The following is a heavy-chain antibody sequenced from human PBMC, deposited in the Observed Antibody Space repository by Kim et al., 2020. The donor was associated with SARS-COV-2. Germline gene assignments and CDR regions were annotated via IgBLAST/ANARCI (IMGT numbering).Heavy chain of an antibody. J-gene: IGHJ4*02. CDR1: GFTFNSYE. CDR3: ARRYCSSTSCTFDY. D-gene: IGHD2-2*01. V-gene: IGHV3-48*03. CDR2: ISSSGSTI. Sequence: GGSLRPSCAATGFTFNSYEMNWVRQAPGKGLEWVSYISSSGSTIYYPDSVKGRFTISRDNAKNSLYLQMNSLRAEDTAVYYCARRYCSSTSCTFDYWGQGTLVTVSS.